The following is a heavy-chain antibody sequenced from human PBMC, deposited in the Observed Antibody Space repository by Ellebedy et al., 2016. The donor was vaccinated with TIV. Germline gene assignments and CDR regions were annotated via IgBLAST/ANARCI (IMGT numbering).Heavy chain of an antibody. D-gene: IGHD2-2*01. J-gene: IGHJ4*02. V-gene: IGHV3-64*04. Sequence: GESLKISCSASGFSFSSYAIHWVRQAPGKGLDYVSVVSDKGRYTYYADSVKGRFTISRDNAKNTLYLQMNSLRAEDTAVYYCARGYDSLFDYWGQGTLVTVSS. CDR2: VSDKGRYT. CDR3: ARGYDSLFDY. CDR1: GFSFSSYA.